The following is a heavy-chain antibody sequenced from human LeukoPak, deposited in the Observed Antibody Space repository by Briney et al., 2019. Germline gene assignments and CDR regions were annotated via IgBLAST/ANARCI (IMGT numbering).Heavy chain of an antibody. V-gene: IGHV3-9*01. J-gene: IGHJ4*02. Sequence: PGGSLRLSCAASGFTFSSYSMNWVRQAPGKGLEWVSGISWNSGSIGYADSVKGRFTISRDNAKNSLYLQMNSLRAEDTALYYCASSNRLRYFDWPADYWGQGTLVTVSS. CDR2: ISWNSGSI. D-gene: IGHD3-9*01. CDR3: ASSNRLRYFDWPADY. CDR1: GFTFSSYS.